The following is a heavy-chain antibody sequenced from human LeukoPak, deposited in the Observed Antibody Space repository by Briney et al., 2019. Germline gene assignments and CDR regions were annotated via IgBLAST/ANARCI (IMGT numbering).Heavy chain of an antibody. CDR1: GGSISSYY. D-gene: IGHD2-21*02. V-gene: IGHV4-4*07. J-gene: IGHJ4*02. Sequence: PSETPSPTCTVSGGSISSYYCSWIRQPAGKGLEWIGRIYTSGSTNYNPSLKSRVTMSVDTSKNQFSLKLSSVTAADTAVYYCARVAVTDSEFDYWGQGALVTVSS. CDR2: IYTSGST. CDR3: ARVAVTDSEFDY.